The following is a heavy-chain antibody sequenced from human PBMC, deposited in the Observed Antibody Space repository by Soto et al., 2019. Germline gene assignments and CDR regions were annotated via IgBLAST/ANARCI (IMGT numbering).Heavy chain of an antibody. D-gene: IGHD2-15*01. V-gene: IGHV1-69*06. J-gene: IGHJ4*02. CDR3: AREVCSGGSCSSHNNWNDGPTLYYFDY. CDR2: IIPIFGTA. Sequence: ASVKASCKASGGTFSSYAISWVRQAPGQGLEWMGGIIPIFGTANYAQKFQGRVTITADKSTGTAYMELSSLRSEDTAVYYCAREVCSGGSCSSHNNWNDGPTLYYFDYWGQGTLVTVSS. CDR1: GGTFSSYA.